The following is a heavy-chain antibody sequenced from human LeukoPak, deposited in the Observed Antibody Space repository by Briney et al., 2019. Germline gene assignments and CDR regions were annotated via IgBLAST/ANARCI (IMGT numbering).Heavy chain of an antibody. CDR1: DSPFSSYA. CDR2: ISGRGGGT. V-gene: IGHV3-23*01. J-gene: IGHJ3*02. D-gene: IGHD1-26*01. CDR3: AKDGVRGALDAFDI. Sequence: GPLSPSCAASDSPFSSYAMSWVRKAPGKGLGWAPAISGRGGGTYYPDSVKGRFTISRDNSKNTLSLQMNSLRAEDTAVYYCAKDGVRGALDAFDIWGQGTMVTVSS.